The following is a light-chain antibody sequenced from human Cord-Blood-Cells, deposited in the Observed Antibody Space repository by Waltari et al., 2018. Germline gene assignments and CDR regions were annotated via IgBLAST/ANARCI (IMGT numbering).Light chain of an antibody. V-gene: IGKV3-20*01. Sequence: EIVLTQSTGTLSLSPGERATLSCRASQSVRSSYLAWYQQKPGQAPRLLIYGASSRATGIPDRFSGSGSGTDFTLTISRLEPEDFAVYYCQQDGSSPITFGQGTRLEIK. J-gene: IGKJ5*01. CDR1: QSVRSSY. CDR2: GAS. CDR3: QQDGSSPIT.